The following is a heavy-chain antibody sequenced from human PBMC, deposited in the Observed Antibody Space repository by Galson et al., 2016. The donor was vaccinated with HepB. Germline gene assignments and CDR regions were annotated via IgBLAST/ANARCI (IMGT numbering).Heavy chain of an antibody. J-gene: IGHJ4*02. CDR2: ISSSSSTI. Sequence: SLRLSCAASGFTFSSYSMNWVRQAPGKGLEWVSYISSSSSTIYDADSVKGRFTISRDNAKNSLYLQMNSLRDEDTAVYFCTRGGGSRYIDCLSIWGQGILITVSS. D-gene: IGHD3-9*01. CDR1: GFTFSSYS. V-gene: IGHV3-48*02. CDR3: TRGGGSRYIDCLSI.